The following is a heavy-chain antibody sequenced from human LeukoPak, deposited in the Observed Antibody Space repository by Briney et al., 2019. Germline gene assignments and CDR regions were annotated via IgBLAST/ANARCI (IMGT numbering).Heavy chain of an antibody. V-gene: IGHV1-18*04. D-gene: IGHD4-11*01. CDR1: GYTFTSYY. CDR3: ARAIYSNYAWYFDY. J-gene: IGHJ4*02. Sequence: ASVKVSCKASGYTFTSYYMHWVRQAPGQGLEWMGWISAYNGNTNYAQKLQGRVTMTTDTSTSTAYMELRSLRSDDTAVYYCARAIYSNYAWYFDYWGQGTLVTVSS. CDR2: ISAYNGNT.